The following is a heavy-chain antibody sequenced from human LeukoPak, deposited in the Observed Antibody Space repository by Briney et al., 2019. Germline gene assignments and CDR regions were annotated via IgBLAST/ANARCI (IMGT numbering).Heavy chain of an antibody. CDR1: GFTFSSYS. Sequence: GGSLRLSCAASGFTFSSYSMNWVRQAPGKGLEWVSSISSSSSYIYYADSVKGRFTISRDNAKNTLYLLMNSLRAEDTAVYYCARAEYYFGSGSYLGYWGQGTLVTVSS. V-gene: IGHV3-21*01. D-gene: IGHD3-10*01. CDR3: ARAEYYFGSGSYLGY. J-gene: IGHJ4*02. CDR2: ISSSSSYI.